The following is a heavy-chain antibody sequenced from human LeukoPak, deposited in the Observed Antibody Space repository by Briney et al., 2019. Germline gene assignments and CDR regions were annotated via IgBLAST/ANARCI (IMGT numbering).Heavy chain of an antibody. V-gene: IGHV4-59*08. CDR1: GGSINNYY. CDR2: IYYSGTT. CDR3: ARQTAKNVDTARFDY. J-gene: IGHJ4*02. Sequence: PSETLSLTCTVSGGSINNYYWSWIRQPPGKGPEWIGYIYYSGTTNYNPSLNSRVNISLDTSKNQFSLRLTSVAAADTAVYYCARQTAKNVDTARFDYWGQGTLVTVSS. D-gene: IGHD5-18*01.